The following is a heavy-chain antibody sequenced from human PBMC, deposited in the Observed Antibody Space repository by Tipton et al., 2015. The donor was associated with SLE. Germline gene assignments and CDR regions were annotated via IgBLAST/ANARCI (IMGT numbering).Heavy chain of an antibody. CDR3: ARGPGGEQQLVPSVDY. V-gene: IGHV4-39*07. J-gene: IGHJ4*02. CDR2: IYYSGST. CDR1: GGSISSSSYY. D-gene: IGHD6-13*01. Sequence: LRLSCTVSGGSISSSSYYWGWIRQPPGKGLEWIGSIYYSGSTYYNPSLKSRVTISVDTSKNQFSLKLSSVTAADTAVYYCARGPGGEQQLVPSVDYWGQGTLVTVSS.